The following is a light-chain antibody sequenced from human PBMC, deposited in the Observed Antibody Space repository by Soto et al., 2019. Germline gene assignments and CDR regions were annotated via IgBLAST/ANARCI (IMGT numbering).Light chain of an antibody. V-gene: IGKV3-15*01. CDR2: GAS. Sequence: EIVMTPSPATLSVSPVERATLSCRASQSVSSNLAWYQQKPGQAPRLLIYGASTRATGIPARFSGSGSGTDFTLTISDVQPEDFALYYCHQRQSWPRTFGQGTKVDIK. CDR1: QSVSSN. J-gene: IGKJ1*01. CDR3: HQRQSWPRT.